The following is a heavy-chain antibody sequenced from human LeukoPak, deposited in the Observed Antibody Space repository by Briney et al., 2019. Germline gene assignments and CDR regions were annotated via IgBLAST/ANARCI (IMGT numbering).Heavy chain of an antibody. J-gene: IGHJ5*02. CDR3: ARDQIQRNYYGSGSYFNWFDP. V-gene: IGHV4-59*01. CDR2: IYYSGST. CDR1: GGSISSYY. D-gene: IGHD3-10*01. Sequence: SETLSLTCTVSGGSISSYYWSWIRQPPGKGLEWIGYIYYSGSTNYNPSLKSRVTISVDTSKNQFSLKLSSVTAADTAVYYCARDQIQRNYYGSGSYFNWFDPWGQGTLVTVSS.